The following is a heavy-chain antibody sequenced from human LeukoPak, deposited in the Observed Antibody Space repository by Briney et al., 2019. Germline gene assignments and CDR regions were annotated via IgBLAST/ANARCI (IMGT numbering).Heavy chain of an antibody. V-gene: IGHV3-30*18. Sequence: GRSLRLSCAASGFTFSSYGMHWVRQAPGKGLEWVAVISYNGSNKYYADSVKGRFTISRDNSKNTLYLQMNGLRAEDTAVYHCAKDRGVAATLDYWGQGTLVTVSS. CDR3: AKDRGVAATLDY. J-gene: IGHJ4*02. D-gene: IGHD1-26*01. CDR2: ISYNGSNK. CDR1: GFTFSSYG.